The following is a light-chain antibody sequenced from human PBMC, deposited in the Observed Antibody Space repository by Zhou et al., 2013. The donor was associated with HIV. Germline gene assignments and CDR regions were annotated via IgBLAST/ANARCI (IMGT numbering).Light chain of an antibody. CDR2: DVS. J-gene: IGKJ1*01. V-gene: IGKV3-11*01. CDR1: QSVSNS. Sequence: IVLAQSPATLSLSPGERATLSCRVSQSVSNSVAWYQQKPGQAPRLLIYDVSNRATGIPARFSGSGSGTDFTLTISSLEPEDFAVYYCLQRTNWLWTFGQGTKVEI. CDR3: LQRTNWLWT.